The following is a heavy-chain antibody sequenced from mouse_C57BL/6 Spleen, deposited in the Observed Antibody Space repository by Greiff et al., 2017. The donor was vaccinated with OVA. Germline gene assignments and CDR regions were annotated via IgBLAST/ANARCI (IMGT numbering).Heavy chain of an antibody. V-gene: IGHV7-1*01. CDR3: ARDLSMDY. Sequence: EVQVVESGGGLVQSGRSLRLSCATSGFTFSDFYMEWGGEAGGKGLEWIAASRNKAHEYTTEYSASVKGRFIVSRDTSQSILYLQMNALRAEDTAIYYCARDLSMDYWGQGTSVTVSS. CDR2: SRNKAHEYTT. CDR1: GFTFSDFY. J-gene: IGHJ4*01. D-gene: IGHD6-1*01.